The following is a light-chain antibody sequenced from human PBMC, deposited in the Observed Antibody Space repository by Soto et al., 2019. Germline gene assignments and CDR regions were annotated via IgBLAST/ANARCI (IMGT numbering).Light chain of an antibody. V-gene: IGKV1-5*01. CDR3: QQYRVYPYT. CDR2: DVS. J-gene: IGKJ2*01. CDR1: QTINGR. Sequence: DIQMTQSPSTLSASIGDRVTITCRASQTINGRLAWYQQKPGRPPKLLIDDVSFLESGAPSRFSGSGSGTDFTLTISSLRPDDFATFYCQQYRVYPYTFGQGSRLDIQ.